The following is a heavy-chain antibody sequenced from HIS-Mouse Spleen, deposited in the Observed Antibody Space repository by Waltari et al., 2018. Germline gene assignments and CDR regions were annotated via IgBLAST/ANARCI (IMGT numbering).Heavy chain of an antibody. CDR2: FYSSGAP. CDR1: GGSISSSSYY. CDR3: ARQRGGSYLLDAFDI. J-gene: IGHJ3*02. Sequence: QLQLQESGPGLVKPSETLSLTCTVSGGSISSSSYYWGWIRQPPGKGRGWFGGFYSSGAPHYTPSLKSRVTISVDTSKNQFSMKLSSVTAADTAVYYCARQRGGSYLLDAFDIWGQGT. V-gene: IGHV4-39*01. D-gene: IGHD1-26*01.